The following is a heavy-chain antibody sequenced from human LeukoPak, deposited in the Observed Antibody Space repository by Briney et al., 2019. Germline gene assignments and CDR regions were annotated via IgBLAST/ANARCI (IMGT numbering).Heavy chain of an antibody. J-gene: IGHJ6*02. CDR3: ARDYYDSSGYSYYYYGMDV. D-gene: IGHD3-22*01. CDR1: GFTFSSYS. Sequence: PGGSLRLSCAASGFTFSSYSMNWVRQAPGKGLEWVSSISSSSSYIYYADSVKGRFTISRDNAKNSLYLQMNSLRAEDTAVYYCARDYYDSSGYSYYYYGMDVWGQGTTVTVSS. V-gene: IGHV3-21*01. CDR2: ISSSSSYI.